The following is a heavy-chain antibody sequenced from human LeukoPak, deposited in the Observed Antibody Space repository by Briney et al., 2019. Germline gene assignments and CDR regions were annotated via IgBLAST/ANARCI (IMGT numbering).Heavy chain of an antibody. V-gene: IGHV3-30*18. CDR3: AKDKARAADYYFDY. Sequence: QPGRSVRLSCAASGFTFSSHAMHWVRQAPGKGLEGVAVISTDGRDKHHAESVKGRFTISRENSKNTLYLQMNSLRPEDTAVYYCAKDKARAADYYFDYWGHGTLVTASS. CDR2: ISTDGRDK. J-gene: IGHJ4*01. D-gene: IGHD6-13*01. CDR1: GFTFSSHA.